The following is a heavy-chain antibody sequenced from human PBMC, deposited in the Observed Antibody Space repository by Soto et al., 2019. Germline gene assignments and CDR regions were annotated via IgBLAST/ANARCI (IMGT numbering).Heavy chain of an antibody. V-gene: IGHV3-48*03. CDR1: GFTFSSYE. Sequence: GGSLRLSCAASGFTFSSYELNWVRQAPGKGLEWVSYISTSPGTIYYADSVKGRFTISRDNAKNSLYLQMNSLRAEDTAVYYCARERYDSGRPLDYWGQGTLVTVSS. D-gene: IGHD3-10*01. CDR2: ISTSPGTI. CDR3: ARERYDSGRPLDY. J-gene: IGHJ4*02.